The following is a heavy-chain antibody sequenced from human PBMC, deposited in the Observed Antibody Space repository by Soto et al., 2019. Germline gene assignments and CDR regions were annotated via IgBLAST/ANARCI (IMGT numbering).Heavy chain of an antibody. V-gene: IGHV3-23*01. J-gene: IGHJ2*01. D-gene: IGHD1-1*01. CDR2: IHDGGGAT. CDR1: GCTFSAYA. CDR3: AKFEGHPLEYWYLDF. Sequence: EVQLLESGGGLVQPGGSLRLSCAASGCTFSAYAMGWVRQAPGKGLEWVSTIHDGGGATHYADSVKGRFTISRDDSKNTLYAQMNSLRAEDTAVYYCAKFEGHPLEYWYLDFWGPGTLLTVSS.